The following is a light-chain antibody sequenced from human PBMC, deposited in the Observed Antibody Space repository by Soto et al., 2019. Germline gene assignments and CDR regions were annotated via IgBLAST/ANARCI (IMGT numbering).Light chain of an antibody. Sequence: ENVLTQSPGTLSLSPGERATLSCRASQNVNSSYLAWYQQKPGQAPRLLVYGASSRATGIPDRFSGSGSGTDFTLTIGRLEPEDFAVYYCQQYGRSPATFGQGTNVEVK. CDR1: QNVNSSY. V-gene: IGKV3-20*01. CDR3: QQYGRSPAT. CDR2: GAS. J-gene: IGKJ1*01.